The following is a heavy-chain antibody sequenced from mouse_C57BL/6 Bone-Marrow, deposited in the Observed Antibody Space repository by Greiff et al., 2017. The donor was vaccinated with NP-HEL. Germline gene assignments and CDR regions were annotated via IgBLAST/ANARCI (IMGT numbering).Heavy chain of an antibody. V-gene: IGHV1-52*01. J-gene: IGHJ1*03. Sequence: QVQLQQPGAELVRPGSSVKLSCKASGYTFTSYWMHWVKQRPIQGLEWIGNIDPSDSESHYNQKFKDKATLTVDKSSSTAYMQLSSLTSEDSAVYYCASGRPWYFDVWGTGTTVTVSS. CDR3: ASGRPWYFDV. CDR2: IDPSDSES. CDR1: GYTFTSYW.